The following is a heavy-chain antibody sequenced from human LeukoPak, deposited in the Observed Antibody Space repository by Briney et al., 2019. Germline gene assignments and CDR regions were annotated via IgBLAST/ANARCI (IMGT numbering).Heavy chain of an antibody. Sequence: ASVKVSCKASGYTFTGYYMHWVRQAPGQGLEWMGWINPNSGGTNYAQKFQGRVTMTRDTSISTAYMELSRLRSDDTAVYYYAWICSGGSCYSWFDPWGQGTLVTVSS. D-gene: IGHD2-15*01. CDR1: GYTFTGYY. J-gene: IGHJ5*02. CDR2: INPNSGGT. CDR3: AWICSGGSCYSWFDP. V-gene: IGHV1-2*02.